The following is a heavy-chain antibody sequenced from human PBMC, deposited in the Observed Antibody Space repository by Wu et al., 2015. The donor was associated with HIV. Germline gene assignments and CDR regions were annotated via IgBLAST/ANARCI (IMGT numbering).Heavy chain of an antibody. Sequence: QGQLVQSGAEVKKPGSSVKVSCKASGGSFRSYVMTWVRQAPGQGLEWMGRIIPMFGTAHYAQKFQGRVTITADESTSTVYMELSSLRFEDMAVYYCARGYYYDSSGYSYAFDIWGQGTMVTVSS. CDR3: ARGYYYDSSGYSYAFDI. CDR1: GGSFRSYV. CDR2: IIPMFGTA. D-gene: IGHD3-22*01. V-gene: IGHV1-69*13. J-gene: IGHJ3*02.